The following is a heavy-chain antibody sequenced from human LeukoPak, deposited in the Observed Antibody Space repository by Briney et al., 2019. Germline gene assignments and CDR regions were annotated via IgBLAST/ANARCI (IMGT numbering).Heavy chain of an antibody. D-gene: IGHD3-9*01. V-gene: IGHV3-74*01. J-gene: IGHJ5*02. CDR3: ARGVRYFDPERTWFDP. CDR2: INSDGSST. CDR1: GFTFSSYW. Sequence: PGGSLRLSCAASGFTFSSYWMHWVRQAPGKGLVWVSRINSDGSSTSYADSVKGRFTISRDNAKNTLYLQMNSLRAEDTAVYYCARGVRYFDPERTWFDPWGQGTLVTVSS.